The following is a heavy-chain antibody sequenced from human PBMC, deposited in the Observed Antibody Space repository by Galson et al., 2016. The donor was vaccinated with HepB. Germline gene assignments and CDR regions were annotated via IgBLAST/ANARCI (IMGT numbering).Heavy chain of an antibody. J-gene: IGHJ4*02. Sequence: QSGAEVKKPGSSMEVSCKASGVTFISYAFSWVRQAPGQGLEWMGRIVPILAMANYAQKFQGRVTITADKSTSTAYMELRSLRSEDTAVYYCATGRFNYWGQGTLVTVSS. V-gene: IGHV1-69*04. CDR2: IVPILAMA. CDR3: ATGRFNY. CDR1: GVTFISYA.